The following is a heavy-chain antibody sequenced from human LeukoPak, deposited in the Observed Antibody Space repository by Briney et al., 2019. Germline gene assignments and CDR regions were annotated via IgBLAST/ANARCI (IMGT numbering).Heavy chain of an antibody. V-gene: IGHV3-21*01. CDR3: AKVDRGDYSSSPVPCYNYYMNV. D-gene: IGHD6-13*01. Sequence: GGSLRLSCAASGFTFSYYSMNWVRQAPGRGLEWVSCISSSSSLIFYSDSVRGRFTISRDNAKNLLYLHMNSLRVEDTAVYYCAKVDRGDYSSSPVPCYNYYMNVWGKGTTVTVSS. CDR2: ISSSSSLI. J-gene: IGHJ6*03. CDR1: GFTFSYYS.